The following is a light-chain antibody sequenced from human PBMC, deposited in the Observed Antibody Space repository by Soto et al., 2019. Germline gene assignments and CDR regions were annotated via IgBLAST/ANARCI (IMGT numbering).Light chain of an antibody. CDR3: SSYTSSSTYVV. Sequence: QFVLTPPASRSGSPGQSITISCTGTNSDVGGYNYVSWYQQHPGKAPKLMIYDVSNRPSGVSNRFSGSKSGNPASLTISGLQAEDEADYYCSSYTSSSTYVVFGGGTKVTVL. CDR2: DVS. V-gene: IGLV2-14*01. CDR1: NSDVGGYNY. J-gene: IGLJ2*01.